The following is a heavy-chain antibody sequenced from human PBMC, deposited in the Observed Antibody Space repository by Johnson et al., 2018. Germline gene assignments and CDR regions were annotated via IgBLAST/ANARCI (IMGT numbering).Heavy chain of an antibody. D-gene: IGHD3-22*01. Sequence: EVQLVESGGGLVQPGGSLRLSCAASGFTFSTYAMSWVRQAPGKGLEWVSGISGSGGTTDYADSVTGRFTTSRDNSKNTLYLQMNTLRGEDTAVYYCAKGYFDSSCYYPGAFDIWGQGTMVTVSS. J-gene: IGHJ3*02. V-gene: IGHV3-23*04. CDR3: AKGYFDSSCYYPGAFDI. CDR2: ISGSGGTT. CDR1: GFTFSTYA.